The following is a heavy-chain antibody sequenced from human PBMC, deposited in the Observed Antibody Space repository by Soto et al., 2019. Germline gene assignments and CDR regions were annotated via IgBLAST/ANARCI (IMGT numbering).Heavy chain of an antibody. Sequence: GGSLRLSCAASGFTFDDYAMHWVRQAPGKGLEWVSGISWNSGSIGYADSVKGRFTISRDNAKNSLYLQMNSLRAEDTALYYCAKSAQFDKDIVVEPQGGNAFDIWGQGTMVTVSS. CDR2: ISWNSGSI. V-gene: IGHV3-9*01. CDR1: GFTFDDYA. CDR3: AKSAQFDKDIVVEPQGGNAFDI. D-gene: IGHD2-15*01. J-gene: IGHJ3*02.